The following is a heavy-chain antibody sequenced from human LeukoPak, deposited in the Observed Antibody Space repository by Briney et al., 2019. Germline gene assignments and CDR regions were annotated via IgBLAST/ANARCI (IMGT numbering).Heavy chain of an antibody. CDR1: GGSISSSNW. D-gene: IGHD6-13*01. CDR3: ARGRAQQQLPYYFDY. V-gene: IGHV4-4*02. J-gene: IGHJ4*02. CDR2: IYYSGST. Sequence: SGTLSLTCAVSGGSISSSNWWSWVRQHPGKGLEWIGYIYYSGSTYYNPSLKSRVTISVDTSKNQFSLKLSSVTAADTAVYYCARGRAQQQLPYYFDYWGQGTLVTVSS.